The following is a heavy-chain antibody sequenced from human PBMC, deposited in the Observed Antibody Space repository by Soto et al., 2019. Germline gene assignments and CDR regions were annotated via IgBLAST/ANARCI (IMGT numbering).Heavy chain of an antibody. Sequence: QVQLVQSGAEVKKPGSSVKVSCKASGGTFSSYAISWVRQAPGQGLEWMGGIIPIFGTANYAQKFQGRVKITRDESTSTAYMELSSLKSEDTAVYYCARDNSSWAPWYYYYGMDVWGQGTTVTVSS. D-gene: IGHD6-13*01. J-gene: IGHJ6*02. V-gene: IGHV1-69*01. CDR2: IIPIFGTA. CDR1: GGTFSSYA. CDR3: ARDNSSWAPWYYYYGMDV.